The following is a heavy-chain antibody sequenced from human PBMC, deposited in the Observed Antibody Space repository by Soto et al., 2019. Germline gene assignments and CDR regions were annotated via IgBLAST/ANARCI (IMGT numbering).Heavy chain of an antibody. CDR1: GFTFSSYG. V-gene: IGHV3-30*18. CDR2: ILYDGSKK. D-gene: IGHD6-19*01. J-gene: IGHJ6*02. CDR3: VKDGSSGWPYFDDMDV. Sequence: GGSLRLSCAASGFTFSSYGMHWVRQAPGKGLEWVAVILYDGSKKYYADSVKGRFTISRDNSKNTLYLQMSSLRAEDTALYFCVKDGSSGWPYFDDMDVWGQGTTVTVSS.